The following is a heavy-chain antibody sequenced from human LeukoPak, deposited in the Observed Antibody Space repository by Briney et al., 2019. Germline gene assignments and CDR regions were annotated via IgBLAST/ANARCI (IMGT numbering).Heavy chain of an antibody. CDR2: IIPIFGIA. J-gene: IGHJ5*02. CDR3: AREVVTTSRNWFDP. V-gene: IGHV1-69*04. D-gene: IGHD4-11*01. Sequence: GASVKVSCKASGDTFSSYAISWVRHAPGQGLEWMGRIIPIFGIANYAQKFQGRVTITADKSTSTAYMELSSLRSEDTAVYYCAREVVTTSRNWFDPWGQGTLVTVSS. CDR1: GDTFSSYA.